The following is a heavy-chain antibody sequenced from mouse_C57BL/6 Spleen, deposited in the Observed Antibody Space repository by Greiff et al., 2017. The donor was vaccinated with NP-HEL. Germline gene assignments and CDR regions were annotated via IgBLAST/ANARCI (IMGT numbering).Heavy chain of an antibody. J-gene: IGHJ3*01. V-gene: IGHV14-4*01. CDR1: GFNIKDDY. CDR2: IDPENGDT. D-gene: IGHD2-1*01. CDR3: TKRIYPGAWFAY. Sequence: DVQLQESGAELVRPGASVKLSCTASGFNIKDDYMNWVKQRPEQGLEWIGWIDPENGDTEYASKFQGKATITADTSSNTAYLQLSSLTSEDTAVYYCTKRIYPGAWFAYWGQGTLVTVSA.